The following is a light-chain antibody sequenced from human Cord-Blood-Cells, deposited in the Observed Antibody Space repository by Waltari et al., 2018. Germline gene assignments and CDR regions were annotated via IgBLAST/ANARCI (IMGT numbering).Light chain of an antibody. CDR1: SSDVGGYNY. CDR2: EVS. CDR3: SSYAGSNNVV. J-gene: IGLJ2*01. V-gene: IGLV2-8*01. Sequence: QSALTQPPSASGSPGQSVTISCTGTSSDVGGYNYVSWYQQHPGKAPNRMIYEVSKRPSGVPDRFSGSKSGNTASLTVSGLQAEDEADYYCSSYAGSNNVVFGGGTKLTVL.